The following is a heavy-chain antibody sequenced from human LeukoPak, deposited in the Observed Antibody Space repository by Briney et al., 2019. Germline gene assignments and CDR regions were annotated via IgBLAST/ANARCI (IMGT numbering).Heavy chain of an antibody. V-gene: IGHV4-39*01. CDR3: VRQGGYCSGGSCCSVRWFDP. D-gene: IGHD2-15*01. CDR1: GGSISSTSSY. J-gene: IGHJ5*02. Sequence: KPSETLSLTCTVSGGSISSTSSYWGWIRQPPGKGLEWLGSIFYSGTTYYNPSLKSRVTISIDTYKNQISLNLTSVTATATPVYYCVRQGGYCSGGSCCSVRWFDPWGQGTLVTVSS. CDR2: IFYSGTT.